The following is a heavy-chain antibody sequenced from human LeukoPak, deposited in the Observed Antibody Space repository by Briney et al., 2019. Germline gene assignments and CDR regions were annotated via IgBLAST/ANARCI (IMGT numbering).Heavy chain of an antibody. CDR2: ISSSSSTI. J-gene: IGHJ4*02. Sequence: GGSLRLSCAASGFTFSSYSMNWVRQAPGKGLEWVSYISSSSSTIYYADSVKGRFTISRDNAKNSLYLQMNSLRAEDTAVYYCARDPSDIVVVPAAYRDYWGQGTLVTVSS. CDR3: ARDPSDIVVVPAAYRDY. CDR1: GFTFSSYS. D-gene: IGHD2-2*01. V-gene: IGHV3-48*04.